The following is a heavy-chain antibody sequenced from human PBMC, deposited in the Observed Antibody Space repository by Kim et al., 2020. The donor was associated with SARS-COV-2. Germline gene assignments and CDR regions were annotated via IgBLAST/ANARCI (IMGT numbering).Heavy chain of an antibody. Sequence: ASVKVSCKASGYTFTSYDINWVRQATGQGLEWMGWMNPNSGNTGYAQKFQGRVTMTRNTSISTAYMELSSLRSEDTAVYYCARGRKLVAATLRSYYYGMDVWGQGTTVTVSS. CDR2: MNPNSGNT. J-gene: IGHJ6*02. D-gene: IGHD2-15*01. CDR1: GYTFTSYD. V-gene: IGHV1-8*01. CDR3: ARGRKLVAATLRSYYYGMDV.